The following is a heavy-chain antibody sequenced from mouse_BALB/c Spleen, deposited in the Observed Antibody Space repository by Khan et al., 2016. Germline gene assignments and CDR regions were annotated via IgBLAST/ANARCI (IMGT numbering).Heavy chain of an antibody. D-gene: IGHD2-4*01. Sequence: VQLQQSGPALVKPGASVRISCKSSGYSFTGYYMHWVKQSHGKSLEWIGRVNPDNGGTHYNQKFKDKAIITVDKSSSTAYMEFRSLTSEDSAFYYCARDDYAWFDYWGQGTLVTVSA. CDR2: VNPDNGGT. CDR1: GYSFTGYY. CDR3: ARDDYAWFDY. J-gene: IGHJ3*01. V-gene: IGHV1-18*01.